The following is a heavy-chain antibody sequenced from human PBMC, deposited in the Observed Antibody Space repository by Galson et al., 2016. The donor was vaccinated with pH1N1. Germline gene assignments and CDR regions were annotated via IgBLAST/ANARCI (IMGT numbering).Heavy chain of an antibody. V-gene: IGHV3-30*02. D-gene: IGHD6-25*01. CDR3: AGSSPYFYSHMGV. CDR1: GYMFSSYG. Sequence: SLRLSCAVSGYMFSSYGMHWVRQAPGKGLEWVAFIRYDGSEKYYADSVKGRFTISRDNSMSKLYVQMDSLRAEDTAVYYCAGSSPYFYSHMGVWGKGTTVTVSS. J-gene: IGHJ6*03. CDR2: IRYDGSEK.